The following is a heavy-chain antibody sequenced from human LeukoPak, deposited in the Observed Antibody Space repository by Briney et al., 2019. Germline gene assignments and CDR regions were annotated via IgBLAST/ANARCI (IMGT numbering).Heavy chain of an antibody. CDR1: GGSFSGYY. Sequence: SETLSLTCAVYGGSFSGYYWSWIRQPPGKGLEWIGEINHSGSTNYNPSLKSRVTISVDTSKNQFSLKLSSVTAADTAVYYCARGYGGNTLDYWGQGTLVTVSS. V-gene: IGHV4-34*01. J-gene: IGHJ4*02. CDR3: ARGYGGNTLDY. D-gene: IGHD4-23*01. CDR2: INHSGST.